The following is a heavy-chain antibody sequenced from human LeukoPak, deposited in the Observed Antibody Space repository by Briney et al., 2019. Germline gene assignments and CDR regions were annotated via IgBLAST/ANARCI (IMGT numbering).Heavy chain of an antibody. D-gene: IGHD6-19*01. CDR1: GYTFTGYY. CDR3: ARDVAALFDY. V-gene: IGHV1-69*04. Sequence: GASVKVSCKASGYTFTGYYMHWVRQAPGQGLEWMGRIIPILGIANYAQKFQGRVTITADKSTSTAYMELSSLRSEDTAVYYCARDVAALFDYWGQGTLVTVSS. J-gene: IGHJ4*02. CDR2: IIPILGIA.